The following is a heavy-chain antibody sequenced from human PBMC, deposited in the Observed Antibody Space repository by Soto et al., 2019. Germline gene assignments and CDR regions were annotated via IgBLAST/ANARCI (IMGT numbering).Heavy chain of an antibody. CDR2: MFYSGST. J-gene: IGHJ5*02. CDR3: ARAVNYYGSGSFYWWFDP. Sequence: SETLSLTCTVSGGSISSYYWSWIRQPPGKGLEWIGYMFYSGSTNYNPSLKSRVTMSVDTSKNQFSLKLSSVSAADTAVFYCARAVNYYGSGSFYWWFDPWGQGTLVTVSS. D-gene: IGHD3-10*01. CDR1: GGSISSYY. V-gene: IGHV4-59*01.